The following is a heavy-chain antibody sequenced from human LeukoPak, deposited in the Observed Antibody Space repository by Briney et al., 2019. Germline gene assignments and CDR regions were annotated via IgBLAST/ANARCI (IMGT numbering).Heavy chain of an antibody. D-gene: IGHD6-19*01. CDR1: GFTFSSYW. V-gene: IGHV3-7*01. Sequence: GGPLRLSCAASGFTFSSYWMSWVRQAPGKGLEWVANIKQDGSEKYYVDSVKGRFTISRDNAKNSLYLQMNSLRAEDTAVYYCASREGNSGWYYFDYWGQGTLVTVSS. J-gene: IGHJ4*02. CDR2: IKQDGSEK. CDR3: ASREGNSGWYYFDY.